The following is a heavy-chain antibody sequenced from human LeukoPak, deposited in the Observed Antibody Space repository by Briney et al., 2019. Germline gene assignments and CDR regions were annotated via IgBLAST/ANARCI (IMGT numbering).Heavy chain of an antibody. CDR1: GYTFTVYY. Sequence: GASVKVSCXPSGYTFTVYYIHWVRQAPGQGLEWMGWMNPNSGNTGYAQKFQGRVTITRNTSISTAYMELSSLRSEDTAVYYCARVDIVVVPAAIPYYYYYMDDWGKGTTVTVSS. V-gene: IGHV1-8*03. CDR2: MNPNSGNT. D-gene: IGHD2-2*01. J-gene: IGHJ6*03. CDR3: ARVDIVVVPAAIPYYYYYMDD.